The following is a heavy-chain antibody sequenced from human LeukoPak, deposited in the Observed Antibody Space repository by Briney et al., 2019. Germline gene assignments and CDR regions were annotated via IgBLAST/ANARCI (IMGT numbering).Heavy chain of an antibody. CDR2: ISAYNGNT. V-gene: IGHV1-18*01. CDR1: GYTFTGYG. D-gene: IGHD3-22*01. Sequence: ASVKVSCKASGYTFTGYGISWVRQAPGQGLEWMGWISAYNGNTNYAQKLQGRVTMTTDTSTSTAYMELRSLRSDDTAVYYCASSNYYDSSGYYPWYNWFDPWGQGTLVTVSS. J-gene: IGHJ5*02. CDR3: ASSNYYDSSGYYPWYNWFDP.